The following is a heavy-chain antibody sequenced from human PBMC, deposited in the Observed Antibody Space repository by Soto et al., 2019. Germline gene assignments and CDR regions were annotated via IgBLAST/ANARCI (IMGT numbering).Heavy chain of an antibody. CDR2: IYYSGST. D-gene: IGHD3-10*01. Sequence: QVQLQESGPGLVKPSQTLSLTCTVSGGSISSGGYYWSWIRQHPGKGLEWIGYIYYSGSTYYNPSLKSRVTISVDTSKNQFSLKLSSVTAADTAVYYCARGGPRVRGVIIDAFDYWGQGTLVTVSS. J-gene: IGHJ4*02. CDR3: ARGGPRVRGVIIDAFDY. V-gene: IGHV4-31*03. CDR1: GGSISSGGYY.